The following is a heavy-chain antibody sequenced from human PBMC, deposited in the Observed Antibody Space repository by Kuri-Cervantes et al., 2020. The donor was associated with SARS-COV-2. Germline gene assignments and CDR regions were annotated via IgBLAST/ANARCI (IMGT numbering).Heavy chain of an antibody. CDR2: SNHSGST. J-gene: IGHJ4*02. CDR3: ATGFYGEYFDY. CDR1: GGSFSGYY. D-gene: IGHD4-17*01. Sequence: ESLKISCAVYGGSFSGYYWSWIRRPPGKGLEWIGESNHSGSTNYNPSLKSRVTISVDTSKNQFSLKLSSMTAADTAVYYCATGFYGEYFDYWGQGTLVTVSS. V-gene: IGHV4-34*01.